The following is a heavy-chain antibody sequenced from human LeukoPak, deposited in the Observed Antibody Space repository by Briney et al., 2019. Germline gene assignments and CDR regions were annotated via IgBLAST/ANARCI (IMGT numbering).Heavy chain of an antibody. CDR3: ARSGVVVAATLGY. J-gene: IGHJ4*02. Sequence: ASVKVSCKASGYTLTGYYMHWVRQAPGQGLEWMGWINPNSGGTNYAQKFQGRVTMTRDTSISTAYMELSRLRSDDTAVYYCARSGVVVAATLGYWGQGTLVTVSS. CDR2: INPNSGGT. CDR1: GYTLTGYY. D-gene: IGHD2-15*01. V-gene: IGHV1-2*02.